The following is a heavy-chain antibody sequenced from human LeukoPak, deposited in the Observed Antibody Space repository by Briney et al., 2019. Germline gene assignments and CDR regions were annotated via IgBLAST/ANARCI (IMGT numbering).Heavy chain of an antibody. V-gene: IGHV3-23*01. CDR1: GFMFSNYA. CDR3: AKLSDRYQLLFYAFDI. J-gene: IGHJ3*02. D-gene: IGHD2-2*01. CDR2: ISGSGGST. Sequence: PGGSLRLSCAASGFMFSNYAMTWVRQAPGKGLEWVSAISGSGGSTYYADSVKGRFTISRDNSKNTLYLQMNSLRAEDTAVYYCAKLSDRYQLLFYAFDIWGQGTMVTVSS.